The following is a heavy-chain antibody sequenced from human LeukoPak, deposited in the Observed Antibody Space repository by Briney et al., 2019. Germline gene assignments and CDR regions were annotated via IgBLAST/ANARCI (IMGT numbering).Heavy chain of an antibody. CDR1: GGSFSGYY. CDR3: ARVTIFGVVTHGKYYFDY. Sequence: SETLSLICAVYGGSFSGYYWSWIRQPPGKGLEWIGEINHSGSTNYNPSLKSRVTISVDTSKNQFSLKLSSVTAADTAVYYCARVTIFGVVTHGKYYFDYWGQGTLVTVSS. CDR2: INHSGST. V-gene: IGHV4-34*01. J-gene: IGHJ4*02. D-gene: IGHD3-3*01.